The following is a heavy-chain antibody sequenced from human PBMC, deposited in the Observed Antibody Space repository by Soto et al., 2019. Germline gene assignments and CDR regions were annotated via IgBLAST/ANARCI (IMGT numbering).Heavy chain of an antibody. D-gene: IGHD3-3*01. CDR3: ARWWSASRQGFDP. V-gene: IGHV4-31*03. CDR2: INYSGST. Sequence: QVQLQESGPVLVKPSQTLSHTCTVSGGSIRSGDYYWSWIRQYPGKGLEWIGYINYSGSTYYNPSLKSRVTISVDTSKNQFSLKLSSVTAADTAVYYCARWWSASRQGFDPWGQGTLVTVSS. CDR1: GGSIRSGDYY. J-gene: IGHJ5*02.